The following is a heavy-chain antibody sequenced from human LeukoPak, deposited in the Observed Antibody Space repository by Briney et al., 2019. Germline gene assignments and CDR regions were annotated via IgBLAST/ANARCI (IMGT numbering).Heavy chain of an antibody. CDR2: ICSTI. D-gene: IGHD1-26*01. CDR3: ARARGIVGTTGYYYMDV. J-gene: IGHJ6*03. CDR1: GFSSSDYY. Sequence: GGALRLSCVASGFSSSDYYMSWVRQAPGKGREGGSYICSTIYYADSVKGRFTISRANATTSLSLQMNSLSAEDTAVYYCARARGIVGTTGYYYMDVWGKGTPVTVSS. V-gene: IGHV3-11*04.